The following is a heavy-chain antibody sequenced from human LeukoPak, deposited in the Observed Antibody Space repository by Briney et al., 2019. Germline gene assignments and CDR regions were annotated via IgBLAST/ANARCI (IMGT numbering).Heavy chain of an antibody. D-gene: IGHD3-10*01. J-gene: IGHJ6*04. CDR2: INAGNGNT. V-gene: IGHV1-3*01. CDR1: GYTFTSYA. Sequence: ASVKVSCKASGYTFTSYAVHWVRQAPGQRLEWMGWINAGNGNTKYSQKFQGRVTITRDTSASTAYMELSSLRSEDTAVYYCARDYYYGSGGYGMDVWGKGPTVTVSS. CDR3: ARDYYYGSGGYGMDV.